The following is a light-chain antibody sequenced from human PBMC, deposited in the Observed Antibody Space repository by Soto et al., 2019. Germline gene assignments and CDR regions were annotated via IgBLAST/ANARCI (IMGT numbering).Light chain of an antibody. CDR2: GAS. J-gene: IGKJ1*01. CDR1: QSVSSRF. Sequence: DSVLTQSPGTLSLFPGERASLSCRAIQSVSSRFLAWYQQKPGQAPRLLIYGASTRATGVPDRFSGSGSGTDFTLTISRLEPEDSAVYYCQQYGSALTWTFGQGTKVEIK. V-gene: IGKV3-20*01. CDR3: QQYGSALTWT.